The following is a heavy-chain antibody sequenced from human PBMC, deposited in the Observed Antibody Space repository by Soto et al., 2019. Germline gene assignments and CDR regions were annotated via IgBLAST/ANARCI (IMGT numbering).Heavy chain of an antibody. CDR2: IHYSGRT. CDR1: GDSVTISDYY. J-gene: IGHJ4*02. CDR3: AAHDSGGYYAEY. D-gene: IGHD3-22*01. Sequence: QLQLQESGPGLVKPSETLSLTCTVSGDSVTISDYYWGWIRQPPGKGLEWIGSIHYSGRTSYNPPLRGRVTLSGDTSKKQFSLKLTSVTAADAAVYYCAAHDSGGYYAEYWGQGTLVTVSA. V-gene: IGHV4-39*01.